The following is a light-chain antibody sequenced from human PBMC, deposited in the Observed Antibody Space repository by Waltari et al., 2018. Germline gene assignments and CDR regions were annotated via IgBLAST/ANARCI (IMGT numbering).Light chain of an antibody. J-gene: IGLJ2*01. CDR2: RDS. Sequence: SYELTQPLSVSVAPGQTASITCGGDNIGGKTVHWYQHTPGQAPVLVIYRDSHRPSGIPERFSGSNSENTATLTISRVQAGDEADFYCQVWDSTTDVIFGGGTKLTVL. CDR3: QVWDSTTDVI. CDR1: NIGGKT. V-gene: IGLV3-9*01.